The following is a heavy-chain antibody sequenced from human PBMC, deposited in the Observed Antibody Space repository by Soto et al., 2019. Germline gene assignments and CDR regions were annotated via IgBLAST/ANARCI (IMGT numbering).Heavy chain of an antibody. CDR3: ARGGVSTRTFDY. CDR2: IYPSDSDT. CDR1: GYNFAGYW. Sequence: GEPLKISYKGSGYNFAGYWIAWVRQMPGKGLELMGIIYPSDSDTRYRPSFQGQVTISADKSISSAYLQWSSLRASDTAMYYCARGGVSTRTFDYWGQGTPVTVSS. J-gene: IGHJ4*02. D-gene: IGHD3-3*01. V-gene: IGHV5-51*01.